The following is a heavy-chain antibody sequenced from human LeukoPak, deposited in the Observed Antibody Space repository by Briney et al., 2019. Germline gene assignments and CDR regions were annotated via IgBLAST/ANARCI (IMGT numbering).Heavy chain of an antibody. Sequence: ASVKVSCKAYGYSFTSYYMHWVRQAPGQGLEWMGWINPNSGGTNYAQKFQGRVTMTRDTSISTAYMELSRLRSDDTAVYYCARNGLIAAAGHFDYWGQGTLVTVSS. CDR1: GYSFTSYY. CDR2: INPNSGGT. J-gene: IGHJ4*02. V-gene: IGHV1-2*02. CDR3: ARNGLIAAAGHFDY. D-gene: IGHD6-13*01.